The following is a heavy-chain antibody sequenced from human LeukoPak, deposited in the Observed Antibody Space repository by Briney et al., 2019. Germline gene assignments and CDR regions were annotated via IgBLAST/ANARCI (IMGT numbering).Heavy chain of an antibody. Sequence: SETLSLTCTVSGGSFSSYYWSWIRRPPGKGLEWIGYIYYSWSTNYNPSLKSRVTISVDTSKNQFSLKLSSVTAADTAVYYCARLNSSGWYRGYYYYYGMDGWVQGATVTVSS. J-gene: IGHJ6*02. CDR1: GGSFSSYY. D-gene: IGHD6-19*01. V-gene: IGHV4-59*08. CDR3: ARLNSSGWYRGYYYYYGMDG. CDR2: IYYSWST.